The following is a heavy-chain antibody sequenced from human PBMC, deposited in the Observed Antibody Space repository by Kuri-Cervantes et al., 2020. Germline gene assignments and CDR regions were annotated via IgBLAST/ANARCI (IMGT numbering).Heavy chain of an antibody. CDR1: GFTFSSYG. V-gene: IGHV3-30*02. D-gene: IGHD3-10*01. Sequence: GESLKISCAASGFTFSSYGMHWVRQAPGKGLEWVAVIWYDGSNKYYADSVKGRFTISRDNSKNTLYLQMNSLRAEDTALYYCAKDIGPLGSRANYFDYWGQGTLVTVSS. CDR2: IWYDGSNK. CDR3: AKDIGPLGSRANYFDY. J-gene: IGHJ4*02.